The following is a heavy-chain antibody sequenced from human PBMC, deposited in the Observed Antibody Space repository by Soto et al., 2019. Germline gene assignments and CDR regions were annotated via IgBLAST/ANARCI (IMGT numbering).Heavy chain of an antibody. D-gene: IGHD5-12*01. CDR3: ARGARWLQFMDY. CDR1: GFTFSSYG. J-gene: IGHJ4*02. V-gene: IGHV3-33*01. CDR2: IWYDGSNK. Sequence: QVQLVESGGGVVQPGRSLRLSCAASGFTFSSYGMHWVRQAPGKGLEWVAVIWYDGSNKYYADSVKGRFTISRDNSKNTLYLQMNSLRAEDTAVYYCARGARWLQFMDYWGQGTLVTVSS.